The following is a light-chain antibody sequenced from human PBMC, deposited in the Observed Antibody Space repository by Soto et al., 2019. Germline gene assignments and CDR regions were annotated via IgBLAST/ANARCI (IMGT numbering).Light chain of an antibody. CDR1: SSNIGNNY. J-gene: IGLJ1*01. V-gene: IGLV1-51*02. Sequence: QSVLTQPPSVSAAPGQKVTISCSGSSSNIGNNYVSWYQQLPGTAPKLLIYENNKRPSGIPDRFSGSKSGTSATLGITGLLTGDEADYYCGTWDSSLSAHYVFGTGTKLTVL. CDR3: GTWDSSLSAHYV. CDR2: ENN.